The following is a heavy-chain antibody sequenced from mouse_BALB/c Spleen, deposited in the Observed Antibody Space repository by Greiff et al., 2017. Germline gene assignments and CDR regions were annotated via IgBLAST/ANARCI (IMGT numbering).Heavy chain of an antibody. V-gene: IGHV1-54*01. CDR3: ARGDYYGHY. CDR1: GYAFTNYL. Sequence: QVQLQQSGAELVRPGTSVKVSCKASGYAFTNYLIEWEKQRPGQGLEWIGVINPGSGGTNYNEKFKGKATLTADKSSSTAYMQLSSLTSDDSAVYFCARGDYYGHYWGQGTTLTVSS. J-gene: IGHJ2*01. CDR2: INPGSGGT. D-gene: IGHD1-1*01.